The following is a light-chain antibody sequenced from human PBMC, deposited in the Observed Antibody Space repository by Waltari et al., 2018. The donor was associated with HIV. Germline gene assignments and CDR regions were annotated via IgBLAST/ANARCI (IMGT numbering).Light chain of an antibody. Sequence: QSALTQPASVSGSPGQSITISCTGTTSDIGGHNSVAWYQQHPGKAPKLIIYDVSNWPAGVSDRFSVSKSGNTASLTISVLQAEDEADYYCKSSTTRSTPCVFGSGTKVTVL. CDR3: KSSTTRSTPCV. V-gene: IGLV2-14*01. J-gene: IGLJ1*01. CDR2: DVS. CDR1: TSDIGGHNS.